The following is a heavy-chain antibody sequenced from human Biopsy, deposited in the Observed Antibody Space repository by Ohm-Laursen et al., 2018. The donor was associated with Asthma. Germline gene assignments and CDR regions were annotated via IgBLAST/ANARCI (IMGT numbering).Heavy chain of an antibody. J-gene: IGHJ4*02. V-gene: IGHV4-31*03. CDR2: IYYSGST. CDR3: ARAQDYYDSRGYYRSFDY. D-gene: IGHD3-22*01. CDR1: GGSISSGDLY. Sequence: SQTLSLTCTVSGGSISSGDLYWSWIRQHPGKGLEWIGFIYYSGSTYYNPSLKSRVSISIDTSKNQFSLKLGSVTAADTAVYYCARAQDYYDSRGYYRSFDYWGQGTLVTVSS.